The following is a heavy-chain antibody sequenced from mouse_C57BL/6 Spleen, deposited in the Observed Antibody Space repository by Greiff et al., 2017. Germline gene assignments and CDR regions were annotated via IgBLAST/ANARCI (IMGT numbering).Heavy chain of an antibody. J-gene: IGHJ2*01. CDR1: GYAFSSYW. Sequence: QVQLQQSGAELVKPGASVKISCTASGYAFSSYWMNWVKQRPGKGLEWIGQIYPGDGDTNYNGKFKGKATLTADKSSSTAYMQLSSLTSEDTAVYFCARRAYDYDGGFDYWGQGTTLTVSS. D-gene: IGHD2-4*01. CDR2: IYPGDGDT. V-gene: IGHV1-80*01. CDR3: ARRAYDYDGGFDY.